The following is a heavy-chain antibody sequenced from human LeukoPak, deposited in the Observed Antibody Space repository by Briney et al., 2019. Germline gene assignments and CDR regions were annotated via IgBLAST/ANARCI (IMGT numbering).Heavy chain of an antibody. D-gene: IGHD2-2*01. Sequence: SETLSLTCTVSGGSISSYYWSWIRQPAGEGLEWIGRIYTSGSTNYNPSLKSRVTMSVDTSKNQFFLKLSSVTAADTAVYYCARDPRIVVVPAATVGYFDLWGRGTLVTVSS. V-gene: IGHV4-4*07. CDR2: IYTSGST. CDR1: GGSISSYY. CDR3: ARDPRIVVVPAATVGYFDL. J-gene: IGHJ2*01.